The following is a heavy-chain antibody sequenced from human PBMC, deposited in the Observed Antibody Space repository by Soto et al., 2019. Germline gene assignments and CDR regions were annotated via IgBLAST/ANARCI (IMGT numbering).Heavy chain of an antibody. CDR3: ARAGYCPSGSCSSAFDY. CDR1: GFTFSDHY. CDR2: SRNKAKSYTT. V-gene: IGHV3-72*01. D-gene: IGHD2-8*01. Sequence: GGSLRLSCAASGFTFSDHYVDWVRQAPGKGLEWVGRSRNKAKSYTTDYAASVKGRFTISRDDSKNSLFLQMDILKSEDTAVYYCARAGYCPSGSCSSAFDYWGQGTLVTVSS. J-gene: IGHJ4*02.